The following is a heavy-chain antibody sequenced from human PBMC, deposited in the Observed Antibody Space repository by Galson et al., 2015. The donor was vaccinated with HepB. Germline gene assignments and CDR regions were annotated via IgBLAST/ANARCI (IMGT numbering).Heavy chain of an antibody. J-gene: IGHJ4*02. CDR2: ISYDGSNK. Sequence: SLRLSCAASGFTFSSYGMHWVRQAPGKGLEWVAVISYDGSNKYYADSVKGRFTISRDNSKNTLYLQMNSLRAEDTAVYYCAKERPLWVAVAGRSFCDYWGQGTLVTVSS. CDR3: AKERPLWVAVAGRSFCDY. D-gene: IGHD6-19*01. V-gene: IGHV3-30*18. CDR1: GFTFSSYG.